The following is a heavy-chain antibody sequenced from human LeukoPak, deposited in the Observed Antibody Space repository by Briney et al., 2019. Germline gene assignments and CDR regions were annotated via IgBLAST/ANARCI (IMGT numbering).Heavy chain of an antibody. CDR1: GASFSTYY. Sequence: SETLSLTCTVSGASFSTYYWSWIRQPPGKGLEWIGEINHSGSTNYNPSLKSRVTISVDTSKNQFSLKLSSVTAADTAVYYCARRGRDGYNYRWWFDPWGQGTLVTVSS. D-gene: IGHD5-24*01. CDR3: ARRGRDGYNYRWWFDP. V-gene: IGHV4-34*01. CDR2: INHSGST. J-gene: IGHJ5*02.